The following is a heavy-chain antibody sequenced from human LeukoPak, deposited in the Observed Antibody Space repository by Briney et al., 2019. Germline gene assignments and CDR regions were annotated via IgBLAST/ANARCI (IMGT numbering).Heavy chain of an antibody. V-gene: IGHV4-34*01. D-gene: IGHD3-22*01. Sequence: PSETQSLTCAVYGGSFSGYYWSWIREPPGKGLEWVGEINHSGSTNYNPSLTSRVTISVDTSKTQFSLKLSSVTAADTAVYYCARVGDYYDSSGFIRYYYYMDVWGKGTTVTVSS. CDR1: GGSFSGYY. J-gene: IGHJ6*03. CDR2: INHSGST. CDR3: ARVGDYYDSSGFIRYYYYMDV.